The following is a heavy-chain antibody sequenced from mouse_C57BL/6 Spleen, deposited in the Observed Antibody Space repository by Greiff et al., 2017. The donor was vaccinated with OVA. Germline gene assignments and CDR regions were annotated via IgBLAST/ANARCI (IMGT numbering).Heavy chain of an antibody. CDR1: GFSFNTYA. Sequence: DVKLVESGGGLVQPKGSLKLSCAASGFSFNTYAMNWVRQAPGKGLEWVARIRSKSNNYATYYADSVKDRFTISRDDSESMLYLQMNNLKTEDTAMYYCVRHYADYWGQGTSVTVSS. V-gene: IGHV10-1*01. D-gene: IGHD6-5*01. CDR2: IRSKSNNYAT. J-gene: IGHJ4*01. CDR3: VRHYADY.